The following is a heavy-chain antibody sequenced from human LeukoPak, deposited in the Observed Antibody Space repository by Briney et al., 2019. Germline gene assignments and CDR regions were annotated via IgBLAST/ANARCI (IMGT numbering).Heavy chain of an antibody. CDR1: GGSISSYY. Sequence: SETLSLTCTVSGGSISSYYWSWIRQPPGKGLEWIGYIYYSGSTNYNPSLKSRVTISVDTSENQFSLKLSSVTAADTAVYYCARQRCSSTSCYLGLYYMDVWGKGTTVTVSS. CDR2: IYYSGST. V-gene: IGHV4-59*01. CDR3: ARQRCSSTSCYLGLYYMDV. D-gene: IGHD2-2*01. J-gene: IGHJ6*03.